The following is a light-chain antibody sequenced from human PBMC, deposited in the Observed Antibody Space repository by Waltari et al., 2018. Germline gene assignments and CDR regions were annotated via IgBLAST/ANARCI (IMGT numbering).Light chain of an antibody. CDR1: QDISNY. CDR2: DAS. J-gene: IGKJ4*01. CDR3: QQYNSYPGLT. Sequence: DIQMTQSPSSLSASVGDRVTITCQASQDISNYLNWYQQKPGKAPNLLIYDASSLETGVPSRFSGSGSGTEFTLTINSLQPDDFATYYCQQYNSYPGLTFGGGTTVEIK. V-gene: IGKV1-16*01.